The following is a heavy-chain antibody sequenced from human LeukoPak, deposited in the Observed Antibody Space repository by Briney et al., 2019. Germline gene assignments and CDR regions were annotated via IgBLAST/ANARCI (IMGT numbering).Heavy chain of an antibody. D-gene: IGHD3-10*01. CDR3: ARGAITMVRGVTLVGPIPFDY. CDR2: ISSSSSYI. V-gene: IGHV3-21*01. J-gene: IGHJ4*02. Sequence: GGSLRLSCAASGFTFSSYSMNWVRQAPGKGLEWVSSISSSSSYIYYADSVKGRFTISRDNAKNSLYLQMNSLRAEDTAVYYCARGAITMVRGVTLVGPIPFDYWGQGTLVTVSS. CDR1: GFTFSSYS.